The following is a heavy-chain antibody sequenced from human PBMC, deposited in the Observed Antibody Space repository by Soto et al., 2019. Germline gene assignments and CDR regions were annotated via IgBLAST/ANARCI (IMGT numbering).Heavy chain of an antibody. V-gene: IGHV3-23*01. J-gene: IGHJ4*02. CDR2: ISGSGGST. D-gene: IGHD3-10*01. CDR1: GFTFSSYA. Sequence: EVQLLESGGGLVQPGGSLRLSCAASGFTFSSYAMSWVRQAPGKGLEWVSAISGSGGSTYYADSVKGRFTISRDNSKNTLYLQMNSLRAEDTAVYYCAKESDYYGSGSYSHFHYWGQGTLVTVSS. CDR3: AKESDYYGSGSYSHFHY.